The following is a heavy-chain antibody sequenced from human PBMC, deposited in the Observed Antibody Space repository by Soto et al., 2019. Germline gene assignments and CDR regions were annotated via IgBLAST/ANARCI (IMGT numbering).Heavy chain of an antibody. Sequence: QVQLVQSGAEVKKPGSSVKVSCKASGGTFSSYAISWVRQAPGQGLEWMGGIIPIFGTANYAQKFQGRVTITADESTSTAYMELSSVRSEDTAVYYCARDPFPYCSGGSCYGKDGMDVWGQGTTVTVSS. V-gene: IGHV1-69*01. CDR3: ARDPFPYCSGGSCYGKDGMDV. CDR1: GGTFSSYA. D-gene: IGHD2-15*01. J-gene: IGHJ6*02. CDR2: IIPIFGTA.